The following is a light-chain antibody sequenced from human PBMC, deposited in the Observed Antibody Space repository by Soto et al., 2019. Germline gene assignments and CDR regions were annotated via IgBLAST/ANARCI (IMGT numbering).Light chain of an antibody. CDR2: GAS. J-gene: IGKJ5*01. V-gene: IGKV3-15*01. CDR3: QQYNTLLPIT. CDR1: QSVRSN. Sequence: IVMTQTPATLSVSPGERVTLSCRSSQSVRSNLAWYQQRPGQAPRLLIYGASTRATGLPARFSGSGSGTDSTLTISSLQSEDFAIYYCQQYNTLLPITFGQGGLLEFK.